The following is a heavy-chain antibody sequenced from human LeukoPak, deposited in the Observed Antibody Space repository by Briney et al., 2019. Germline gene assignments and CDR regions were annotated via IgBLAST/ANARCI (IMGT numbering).Heavy chain of an antibody. CDR1: GFTVSSNY. D-gene: IGHD3-9*01. J-gene: IGHJ5*02. CDR3: ARENRRYFDWFGEGNWFDP. V-gene: IGHV3-66*01. Sequence: GGSLRLSCAASGFTVSSNYMSWVRQAPGKGLEWVSVIYGGGSTYYADSVKGRFTISRDNSKNTLYLQMNSLRAEDTAVYYCARENRRYFDWFGEGNWFDPWGQGTLVTVSS. CDR2: IYGGGST.